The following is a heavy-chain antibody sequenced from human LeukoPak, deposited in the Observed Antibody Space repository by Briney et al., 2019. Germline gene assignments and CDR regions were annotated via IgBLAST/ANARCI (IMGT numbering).Heavy chain of an antibody. D-gene: IGHD1-26*01. CDR3: TATLSILGAIYQHYGMDV. Sequence: TAGGSLRLSCAASGFTFSNAWMNWVRQAPGKGLEWVGRIKSKADGGTSDYAAPVKGRFTISRDDSKNTLYLQMNSLKTEDTAVYYCTATLSILGAIYQHYGMDVWGQGTTVTVSS. CDR1: GFTFSNAW. CDR2: IKSKADGGTS. J-gene: IGHJ6*02. V-gene: IGHV3-15*01.